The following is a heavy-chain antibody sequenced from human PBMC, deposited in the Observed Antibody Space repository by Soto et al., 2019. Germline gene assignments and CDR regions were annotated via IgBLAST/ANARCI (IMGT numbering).Heavy chain of an antibody. V-gene: IGHV3-33*01. D-gene: IGHD1-1*01. CDR3: ARGVTGTGFDP. Sequence: PGGSLRLSCAASGFTFSSYDMHWVRQAPGKGLEWVAVIWYDGSNKYYADSVKGRFTISRDNSKNTLYLQMNSLRAEDTAVYYCARGVTGTGFDPWGQGTLVTVSS. J-gene: IGHJ5*02. CDR2: IWYDGSNK. CDR1: GFTFSSYD.